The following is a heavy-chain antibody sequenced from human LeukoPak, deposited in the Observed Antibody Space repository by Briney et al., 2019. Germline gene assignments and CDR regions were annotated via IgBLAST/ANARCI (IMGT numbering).Heavy chain of an antibody. Sequence: TGGSLRLSCAASGFTFSSYGMHWVRQAPGKGLEWVAFIRYDGSNKYYADSVKGRFTISRDNSKNTLYLQMNSLRAEDTAVYYCARVVTASLYCSGGSCYSDYWGQGTLVTVSS. CDR1: GFTFSSYG. CDR3: ARVVTASLYCSGGSCYSDY. J-gene: IGHJ4*02. V-gene: IGHV3-30*02. D-gene: IGHD2-15*01. CDR2: IRYDGSNK.